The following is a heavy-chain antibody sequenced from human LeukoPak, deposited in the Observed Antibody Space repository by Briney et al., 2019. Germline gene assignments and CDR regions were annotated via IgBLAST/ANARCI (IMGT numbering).Heavy chain of an antibody. CDR2: IIPIFGTA. J-gene: IGHJ3*02. Sequence: SVKVSCKASGGTFSSYAISWVRQAPGQGLEWMGRIIPIFGTANNAQKYQGRVTITTDESTSTTHMVLMRLSSVDTAVDYCARDLGYYYDSRGYYYGKTGDAFDIWGQGTMVTVSS. CDR1: GGTFSSYA. D-gene: IGHD3-22*01. CDR3: ARDLGYYYDSRGYYYGKTGDAFDI. V-gene: IGHV1-69*05.